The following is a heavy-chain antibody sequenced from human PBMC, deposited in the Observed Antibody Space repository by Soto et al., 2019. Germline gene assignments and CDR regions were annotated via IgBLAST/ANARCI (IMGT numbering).Heavy chain of an antibody. D-gene: IGHD3-3*01. CDR2: TGRSLYPI. CDR1: GFSFSDYY. CDR3: ARDNRSFWNGYYRRYDYYGMDV. J-gene: IGHJ6*02. V-gene: IGHV3-11*01. Sequence: HVQLVESGGGLVEPGGSLRLSCAASGFSFSDYYVNWIRQAPGKGLDWISYTGRSLYPIYYADSVKGRFSISRDSAKNSVFLQMNSLRVEDTAVYYCARDNRSFWNGYYRRYDYYGMDVWGRGTTVIVSS.